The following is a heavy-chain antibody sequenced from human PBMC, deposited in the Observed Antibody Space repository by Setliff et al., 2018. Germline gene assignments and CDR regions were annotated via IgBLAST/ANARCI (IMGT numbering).Heavy chain of an antibody. Sequence: GGSLGLSCAAFGFTFSSYGRHWDRQAPGKGLEWVARIDKDGSSTVYADSVNGRFTISSDNVKHMLYLQMDSLRTEDTAVYYCARAWEQRGYYFDYLGQGTLVTVSS. D-gene: IGHD1-26*01. J-gene: IGHJ4*02. CDR3: ARAWEQRGYYFDY. CDR2: IDKDGSST. V-gene: IGHV3-74*01. CDR1: GFTFSSYG.